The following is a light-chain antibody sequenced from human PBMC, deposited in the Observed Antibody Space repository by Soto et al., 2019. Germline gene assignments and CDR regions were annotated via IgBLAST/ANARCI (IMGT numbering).Light chain of an antibody. CDR2: EGS. CDR3: SSYAGSNNVV. CDR1: SSDVGTYNL. J-gene: IGLJ2*01. V-gene: IGLV2-14*02. Sequence: QSALTQPASVSGSPGQSVTISCTGTSSDVGTYNLVSWYQQHPGKAPKLMIYEGSNRPSGVSNRFSGSKSGNTASLTVSGLQAEDEADYYCSSYAGSNNVVFGGGTKLTVL.